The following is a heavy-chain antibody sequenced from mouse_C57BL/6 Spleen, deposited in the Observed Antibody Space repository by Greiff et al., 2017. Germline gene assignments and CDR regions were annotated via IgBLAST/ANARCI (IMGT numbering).Heavy chain of an antibody. CDR1: GYTFTSYW. CDR3: ARDVNYGYFDV. J-gene: IGHJ1*03. CDR2: FDPSDSYT. V-gene: IGHV1-69*01. Sequence: QVQLQQSGAELVMPGASVKLSCKASGYTFTSYWMHWVKQRPGQGLEWIGEFDPSDSYTNYNQKFKGKSTLTVDKSSSTAYMQLSSLTSEDSAVYYCARDVNYGYFDVWGTGTTVTVSS.